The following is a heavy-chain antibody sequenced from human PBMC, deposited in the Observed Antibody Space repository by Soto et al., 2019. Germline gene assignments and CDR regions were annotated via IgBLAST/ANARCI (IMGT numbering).Heavy chain of an antibody. CDR1: GGTFSTTP. Sequence: QVQLVQSGAEVKMPGSSVKVSCKASGGTFSTTPISWVRQAPGQGLEWMGGTSPIFGSGSSSQTFHGRLTVTADKSTHTAYMELSNLSSCDTAVYYCARRQSVGFRRYFDSWGQGTLVTVAS. CDR2: TSPIFGSG. CDR3: ARRQSVGFRRYFDS. J-gene: IGHJ4*02. V-gene: IGHV1-69*06. D-gene: IGHD2-2*03.